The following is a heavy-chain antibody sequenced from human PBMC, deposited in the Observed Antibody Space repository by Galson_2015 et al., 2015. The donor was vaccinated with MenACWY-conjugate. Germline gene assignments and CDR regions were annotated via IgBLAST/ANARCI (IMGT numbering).Heavy chain of an antibody. CDR3: AKDMGGRPYDRTSHYFYFDY. J-gene: IGHJ4*02. CDR2: ISNDGRNK. CDR1: GLQFTTHG. D-gene: IGHD3-22*01. Sequence: SLRLSCADSGLQFTTHGMHWVRQAPGKGLEWVAVISNDGRNKYYGDSVRGRFTISRDNSKNILYLEMNSLRLEDTAVYYCAKDMGGRPYDRTSHYFYFDYWGQGALVTVSS. V-gene: IGHV3-30*18.